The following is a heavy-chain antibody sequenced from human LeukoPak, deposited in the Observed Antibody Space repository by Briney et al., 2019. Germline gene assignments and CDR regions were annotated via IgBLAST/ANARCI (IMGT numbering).Heavy chain of an antibody. CDR2: INPSGGST. CDR3: ARDLWVGPLGSPFDH. Sequence: ASVKVSCTASGYTFTSYYMHWVRQAPGQGLERMGIINPSGGSTSYAQNLQGRVTMTRDMSTSTVYMELSSLRSEDTAVYYCARDLWVGPLGSPFDHWGQGTLVTVSS. CDR1: GYTFTSYY. J-gene: IGHJ4*02. V-gene: IGHV1-46*04. D-gene: IGHD1-26*01.